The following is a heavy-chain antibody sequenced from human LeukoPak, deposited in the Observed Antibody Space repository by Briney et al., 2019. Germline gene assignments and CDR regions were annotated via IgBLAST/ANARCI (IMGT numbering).Heavy chain of an antibody. V-gene: IGHV3-48*03. CDR2: ISSSGSTI. D-gene: IGHD6-19*01. CDR1: GFTFSSYE. CDR3: ARGLPGHTSALGY. J-gene: IGHJ4*02. Sequence: GGSLRLSCAASGFTFSSYEMNWVRQAPGRGLEWVSYISSSGSTIYYADSVKGRFTISRDNAKNTLYLQMNSLRAEDTAVYYCARGLPGHTSALGYWAQGTLVTVSS.